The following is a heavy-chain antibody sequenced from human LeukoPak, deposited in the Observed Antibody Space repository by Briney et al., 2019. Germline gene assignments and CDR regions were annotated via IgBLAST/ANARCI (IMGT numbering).Heavy chain of an antibody. D-gene: IGHD6-19*01. CDR2: ISAYNGNT. CDR1: GYTFTSYG. J-gene: IGHJ3*01. V-gene: IGHV1-18*01. CDR3: ARVTDSSGLVY. Sequence: GASVKVSCKASGYTFTSYGISWVRQAPGQGLEWMGWISAYNGNTNYAQKLQGRVTMTRDPSISTAYMELSSLRSDDTAVYYCARVTDSSGLVYWGQGTMVTVSS.